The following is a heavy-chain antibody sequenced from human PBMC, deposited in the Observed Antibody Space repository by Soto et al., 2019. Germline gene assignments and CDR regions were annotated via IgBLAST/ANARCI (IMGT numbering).Heavy chain of an antibody. V-gene: IGHV4-34*01. J-gene: IGHJ5*02. CDR3: ARGLRYCSSTSCYTNVNWIDP. D-gene: IGHD2-2*02. Sequence: PSETLSLTCAVYGGSFSGYYWSWIRQPPGKGLEWIGEINHSGSTNYNPSLKSRVTISVDTSKNQFSLKLSSVTAADTAVYYCARGLRYCSSTSCYTNVNWIDPWGQGTLVTVSS. CDR1: GGSFSGYY. CDR2: INHSGST.